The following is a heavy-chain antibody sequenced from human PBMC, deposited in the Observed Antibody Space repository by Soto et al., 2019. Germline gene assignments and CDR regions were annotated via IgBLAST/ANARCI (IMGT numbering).Heavy chain of an antibody. CDR1: GFIFSTYA. Sequence: SLRLSCAASGFIFSTYAMNWVRQAPGKGLEWVSAISSSSGGGSTFYAESVRGRFTISRDNSINTLYLQMSSLRTEDTAVYYCAHPRGYGVFDAVDIWGQGTMVTVSS. CDR3: AHPRGYGVFDAVDI. CDR2: ISSSSGGGST. V-gene: IGHV3-23*01. D-gene: IGHD4-17*01. J-gene: IGHJ3*02.